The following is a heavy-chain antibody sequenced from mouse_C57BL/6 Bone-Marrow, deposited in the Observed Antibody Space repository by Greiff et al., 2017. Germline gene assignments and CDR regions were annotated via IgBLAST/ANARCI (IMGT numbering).Heavy chain of an antibody. D-gene: IGHD1-1*01. Sequence: EVQVVESGGGLVKPGGSLKLSCAASGFTFSSYAMSWVRQTPDKRLEWVATISDGGSYTYYPDNVKGRFTISRDNAKNNLYLQMSHLKSEDTAMYYCARELRTYFDYWGQGTTLTVSS. CDR1: GFTFSSYA. J-gene: IGHJ2*01. CDR3: ARELRTYFDY. CDR2: ISDGGSYT. V-gene: IGHV5-4*01.